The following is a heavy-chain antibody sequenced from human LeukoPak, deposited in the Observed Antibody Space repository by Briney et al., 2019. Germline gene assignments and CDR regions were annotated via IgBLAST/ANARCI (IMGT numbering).Heavy chain of an antibody. CDR2: INPNSGGT. Sequence: ASVKVSCKASGYPFTGYHMHWVRQAPGQGLEWMGWINPNSGGTNYAQKFQGRVTMTRDTSINTAYMELSRLRSDDTAVYYCARDLNYLSSSWYSKGKHSANDYWGQGTLVTVSS. D-gene: IGHD6-13*01. J-gene: IGHJ4*02. CDR1: GYPFTGYH. V-gene: IGHV1-2*02. CDR3: ARDLNYLSSSWYSKGKHSANDY.